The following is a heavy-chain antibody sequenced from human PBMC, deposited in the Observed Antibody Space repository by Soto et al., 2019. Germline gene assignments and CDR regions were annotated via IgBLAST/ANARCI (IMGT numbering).Heavy chain of an antibody. CDR2: IVVGSGNT. CDR1: GFTFSNSA. Sequence: QMQLEQSGPEAKKPGTSVKVSCKASGFTFSNSAIQWVRQTRGQRLEWIGWIVVGSGNTNYARELHGRFTIPREMSTSAAYMALSTLRSDDTAIYYCSASRGYYTSYYYKDVWEEGTTVTVSS. V-gene: IGHV1-58*02. D-gene: IGHD3-3*01. J-gene: IGHJ6*03. CDR3: SASRGYYTSYYYKDV.